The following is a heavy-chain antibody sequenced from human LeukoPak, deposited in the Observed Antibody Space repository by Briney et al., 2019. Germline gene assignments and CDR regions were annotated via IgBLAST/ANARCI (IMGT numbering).Heavy chain of an antibody. J-gene: IGHJ4*02. Sequence: GESLKISCKGSGYSFTSYWIGWVRQMPGKSLEWMGIIYPGDSDTRYSPSFQGQVAISVDKSINTAYLQWSSLKASDTAMYYCAREYQNGWSYFNYWGQGTLVTVSS. CDR3: AREYQNGWSYFNY. CDR2: IYPGDSDT. CDR1: GYSFTSYW. V-gene: IGHV5-51*01. D-gene: IGHD2-15*01.